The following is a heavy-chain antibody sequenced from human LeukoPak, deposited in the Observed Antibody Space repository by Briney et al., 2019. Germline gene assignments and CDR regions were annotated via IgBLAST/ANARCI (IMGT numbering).Heavy chain of an antibody. CDR1: GGTFSSYA. J-gene: IGHJ4*02. D-gene: IGHD3-22*01. Sequence: SVKDSFKASGGTFSSYAISWVRQAPGQARAWMGGIIPIFGTAKYAQKFRGRVTINKDESTGTVYMELSSLRSEDTAVYYCARVNLDRDSSGFAFDYWGQGTLVTVSS. V-gene: IGHV1-69*05. CDR2: IIPIFGTA. CDR3: ARVNLDRDSSGFAFDY.